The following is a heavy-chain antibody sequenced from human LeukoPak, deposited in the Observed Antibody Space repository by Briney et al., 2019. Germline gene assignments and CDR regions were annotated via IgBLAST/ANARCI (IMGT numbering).Heavy chain of an antibody. V-gene: IGHV3-23*01. CDR2: ISGSGGST. Sequence: GGSLRLSCAASGFTFSSYAMSWVRQAPGKGLEWVSGISGSGGSTYYADSVKGRLTISRDNSKNTLSLQMNSLRAEDTAIYYCARDLSEKYCIDYWGQGTLVTVSS. J-gene: IGHJ4*02. D-gene: IGHD2-8*02. CDR3: ARDLSEKYCIDY. CDR1: GFTFSSYA.